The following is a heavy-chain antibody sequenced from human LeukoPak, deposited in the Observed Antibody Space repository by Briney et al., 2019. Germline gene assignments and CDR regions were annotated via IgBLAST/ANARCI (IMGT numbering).Heavy chain of an antibody. J-gene: IGHJ4*02. CDR2: INPSDGTR. V-gene: IGHV1-46*01. Sequence: ASVKVSCKASGNIFTSSYTHWVRQAPGQGLEWMGVINPSDGTRNYAQKFQGRVTMTRDTSTSTVYMDLSSLRSEDTAVYYCAREQGSTGYFEYWGQGTLVTVSS. CDR1: GNIFTSSY. D-gene: IGHD2-2*01. CDR3: AREQGSTGYFEY.